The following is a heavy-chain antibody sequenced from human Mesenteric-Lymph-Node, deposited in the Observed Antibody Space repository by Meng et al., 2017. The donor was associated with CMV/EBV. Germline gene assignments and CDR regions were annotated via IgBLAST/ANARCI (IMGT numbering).Heavy chain of an antibody. Sequence: GESLKISCAASGFTFSSYGMHWVRQAPGKGLEWVAFIRYDGSNKYYADSVKGRFTISRDNSKNTLYLQMNSLRAEDTAVYYCAKPLQQWLVRGYFDYWGQGTLVTVSS. J-gene: IGHJ4*02. V-gene: IGHV3-30*02. D-gene: IGHD6-19*01. CDR2: IRYDGSNK. CDR3: AKPLQQWLVRGYFDY. CDR1: GFTFSSYG.